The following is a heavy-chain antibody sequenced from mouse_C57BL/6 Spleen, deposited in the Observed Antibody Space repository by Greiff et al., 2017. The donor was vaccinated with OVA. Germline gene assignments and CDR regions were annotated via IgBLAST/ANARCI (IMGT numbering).Heavy chain of an antibody. J-gene: IGHJ2*01. CDR3: ARMGITTVVARDY. V-gene: IGHV1-52*01. CDR2: IDPSDSET. D-gene: IGHD1-1*01. Sequence: QVHVKQPGAELVRPGSSVKLSCKASGYTFTSYWMHWVKQRPIQGLEWIGNIDPSDSETHYNQKFKDKATLTVDKSSSTAYMQLSSLTSEDSAVYYCARMGITTVVARDYWGQGTTLTVSS. CDR1: GYTFTSYW.